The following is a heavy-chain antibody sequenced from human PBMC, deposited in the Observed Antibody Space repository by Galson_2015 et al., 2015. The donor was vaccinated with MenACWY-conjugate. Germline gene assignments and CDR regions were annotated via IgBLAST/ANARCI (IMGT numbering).Heavy chain of an antibody. Sequence: SLRLSCAASGFTFSSYWMSWVRQAPGKGLEWVANIKQDGSEKYYVDSVKGRFTISRDNAKNSLYLQMNSLRAEDTAVYYCARQQAYDILTGYYRPVWPNFDYWGLGTLVTVSS. D-gene: IGHD3-9*01. CDR2: IKQDGSEK. CDR3: ARQQAYDILTGYYRPVWPNFDY. V-gene: IGHV3-7*03. J-gene: IGHJ4*02. CDR1: GFTFSSYW.